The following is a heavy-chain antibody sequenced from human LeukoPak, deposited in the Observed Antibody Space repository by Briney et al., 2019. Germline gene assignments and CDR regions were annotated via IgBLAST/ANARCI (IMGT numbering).Heavy chain of an antibody. CDR1: GFTLTTNY. D-gene: IGHD3-3*01. CDR2: IYTSGNT. V-gene: IGHV3-66*03. J-gene: IGHJ6*03. CDR3: ARDHMRGYIFMDV. Sequence: GGSLRLSCAASGFTLTTNYMTWVRQAPGKGLEWVSVIYTSGNTYYTDSVKGRFTISRDNSKNTLYLQMNSLRPEDTAVYYCARDHMRGYIFMDVWGKGTTVTVSS.